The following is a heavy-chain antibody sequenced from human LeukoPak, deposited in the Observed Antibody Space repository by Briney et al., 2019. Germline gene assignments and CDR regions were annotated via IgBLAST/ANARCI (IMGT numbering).Heavy chain of an antibody. D-gene: IGHD2-2*01. V-gene: IGHV1-69*13. CDR1: GGTFGSYA. J-gene: IGHJ3*02. Sequence: EASVKVFCKASGGTFGSYAISWVRQAPGQGLEWMGGIIPIFGTANYAQKFQGRVTITADESTSTAYMELSSLRSEDTAVYYCARDPCSSTSCYRGAQAFDIWGQGTMVTVSS. CDR3: ARDPCSSTSCYRGAQAFDI. CDR2: IIPIFGTA.